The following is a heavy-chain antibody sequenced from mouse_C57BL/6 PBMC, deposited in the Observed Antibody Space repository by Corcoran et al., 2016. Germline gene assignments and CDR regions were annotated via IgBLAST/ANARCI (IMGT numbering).Heavy chain of an antibody. J-gene: IGHJ1*03. CDR1: GYTFTSYG. D-gene: IGHD1-1*01. V-gene: IGHV1-81*01. Sequence: QVQLQQSGAELARPGASVKLSCKASGYTFTSYGISWVKQRTGQGLEWIGEIYPRSGNTYYNEKFKGKATLTADKSSSTAYMELRSLTSEDSAVYFCARVEDYGSSWYFDVWGTGTTVTVSS. CDR3: ARVEDYGSSWYFDV. CDR2: IYPRSGNT.